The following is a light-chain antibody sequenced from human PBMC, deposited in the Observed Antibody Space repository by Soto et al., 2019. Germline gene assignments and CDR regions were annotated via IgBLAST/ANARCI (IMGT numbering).Light chain of an antibody. J-gene: IGLJ1*01. V-gene: IGLV2-14*01. Sequence: QSALTQPASVSGSPGQSITISCTGTSSDVGGYNYGAWYQQHPGKAPKLMIYDVSNRTSGVSNRFSGPKSGNTASLTISGLQAEDEADYYCSSYTSSSTLDVFGTGTKVTVL. CDR2: DVS. CDR1: SSDVGGYNY. CDR3: SSYTSSSTLDV.